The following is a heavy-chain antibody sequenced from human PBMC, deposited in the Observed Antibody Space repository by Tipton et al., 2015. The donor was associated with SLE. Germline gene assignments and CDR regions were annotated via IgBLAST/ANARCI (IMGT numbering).Heavy chain of an antibody. J-gene: IGHJ4*02. V-gene: IGHV3-74*01. CDR1: GFTFSNYW. CDR3: ARSAPYDYIWGSYFAYFDY. Sequence: SLRLSCAASGFTFSNYWMHWVRQAPGKGLVWVSRLNTDGRTTTYADSVKGRFTISRDNAKNSLYLQMNSLRAEDTAVYYCARSAPYDYIWGSYFAYFDYGGQGTLVTVPS. D-gene: IGHD3-16*01. CDR2: LNTDGRTT.